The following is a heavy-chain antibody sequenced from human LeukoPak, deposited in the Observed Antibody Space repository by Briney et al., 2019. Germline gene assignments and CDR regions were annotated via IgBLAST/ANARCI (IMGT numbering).Heavy chain of an antibody. D-gene: IGHD6-19*01. Sequence: GGSLRLSCAASGFTFSSYWMSWVRQAPGKGLEWVANIKQDGSEKYYVDSVKGRFTISRDNAKNSLYLQMNSLRAEDTAVYYCARDLKPSIAVAGIDAFDIWGQGTMVTVSS. CDR3: ARDLKPSIAVAGIDAFDI. CDR2: IKQDGSEK. J-gene: IGHJ3*02. V-gene: IGHV3-7*01. CDR1: GFTFSSYW.